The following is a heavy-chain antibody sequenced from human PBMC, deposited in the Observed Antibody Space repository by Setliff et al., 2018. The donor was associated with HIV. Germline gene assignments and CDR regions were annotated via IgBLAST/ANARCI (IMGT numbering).Heavy chain of an antibody. Sequence: GESLTISCKGSGYGFTNYWIAWVRQMPGRGLEWMGIIYPGDSDTRYGPSFQGQVTISADKSISTAYLQWSSLKASDTAMYYCARQGDYHILTGYYSGPHDAFDIWGQGTMVTVSS. CDR3: ARQGDYHILTGYYSGPHDAFDI. CDR1: GYGFTNYW. CDR2: IYPGDSDT. V-gene: IGHV5-51*01. D-gene: IGHD3-9*01. J-gene: IGHJ3*02.